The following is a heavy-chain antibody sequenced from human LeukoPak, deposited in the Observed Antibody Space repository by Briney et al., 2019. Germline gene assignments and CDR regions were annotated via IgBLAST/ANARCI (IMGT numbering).Heavy chain of an antibody. CDR1: GFTFSSYW. Sequence: GGSLRLSCAASGFTFSSYWMSWVRQAPGKGLEWVSGISGSGGSTYYADSVKGRFTISRDNSKSTLYLQMNSLRAEDTAVYYCAKDRHAPGRYCSSVTCFPFDPWGQGTLVTVSS. D-gene: IGHD2-2*01. J-gene: IGHJ5*02. CDR3: AKDRHAPGRYCSSVTCFPFDP. V-gene: IGHV3-23*01. CDR2: ISGSGGST.